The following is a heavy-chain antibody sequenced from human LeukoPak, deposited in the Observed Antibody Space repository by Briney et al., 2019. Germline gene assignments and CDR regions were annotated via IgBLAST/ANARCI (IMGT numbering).Heavy chain of an antibody. D-gene: IGHD3-9*01. V-gene: IGHV3-66*01. J-gene: IGHJ3*02. CDR3: ASWLGLDAFDI. CDR2: IYSGGST. Sequence: GGSLRLSCAASGFTVSSNYMSWVRQAPGKGLEWVSVIYSGGSTYYADSVKGRFTISRDNSKNTLYLQMNSLRAEDTAVYYCASWLGLDAFDIWGQGTMVTVSS. CDR1: GFTVSSNY.